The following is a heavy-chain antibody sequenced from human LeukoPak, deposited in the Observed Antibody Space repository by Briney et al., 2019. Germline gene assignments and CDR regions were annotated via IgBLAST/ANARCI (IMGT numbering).Heavy chain of an antibody. CDR2: IRSDGSDT. V-gene: IGHV3-74*01. CDR3: AKDWVLDYYGSGTGTFDI. Sequence: PGGSLRLSCAASGFTFSDTWMHWVRQAPGEGLVWVSRIRSDGSDTRYAESVKGRFTISRDNAKNTLYLQMNSLRAEDTAVYYCAKDWVLDYYGSGTGTFDIWGQGTMVTVSS. CDR1: GFTFSDTW. D-gene: IGHD3-10*01. J-gene: IGHJ3*02.